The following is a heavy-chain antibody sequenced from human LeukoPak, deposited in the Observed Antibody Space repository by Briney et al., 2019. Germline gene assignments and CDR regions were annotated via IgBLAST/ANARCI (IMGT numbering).Heavy chain of an antibody. J-gene: IGHJ3*02. V-gene: IGHV3-23*01. CDR2: ISGSGDNT. Sequence: PGGSLRLSCAVSGFTFSDYAMSWVRQAPGKGLGWVLGISGSGDNTYYADSVKGRFTISRDKSKNTLYLQMNSLRVEDTAVYYCARQSSGWYNDAFEIWGQGTMVTVSS. CDR1: GFTFSDYA. CDR3: ARQSSGWYNDAFEI. D-gene: IGHD6-19*01.